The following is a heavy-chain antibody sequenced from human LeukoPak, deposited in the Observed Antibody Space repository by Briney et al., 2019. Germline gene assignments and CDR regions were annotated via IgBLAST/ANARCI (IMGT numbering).Heavy chain of an antibody. D-gene: IGHD2-2*01. CDR3: ARAPRKGYCSSTSCYFDY. Sequence: PSETLSLTCTVSGGSISSYYWSWIRQPPGKGLEWIGYIYYSGSTNYNPSLKSRVTISVDTSKNQFSLKLSSVTAADTAVYYCARAPRKGYCSSTSCYFDYWGQGTLVTVSS. V-gene: IGHV4-59*01. CDR1: GGSISSYY. J-gene: IGHJ4*02. CDR2: IYYSGST.